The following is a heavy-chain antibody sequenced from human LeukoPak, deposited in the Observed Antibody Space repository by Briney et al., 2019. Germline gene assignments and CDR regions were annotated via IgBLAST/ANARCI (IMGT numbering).Heavy chain of an antibody. V-gene: IGHV3-11*04. Sequence: KSGGSLRLSCAASGFSFRDYYMSWIRQAPGKGLEWISYISSSGSTKYYTDSVRGRFAISRDNAKNSLYLQMNSLRVEDTAVYYCARRQIDVDHLVYWGQGTLVTVSS. J-gene: IGHJ4*02. CDR2: ISSSGSTK. CDR3: ARRQIDVDHLVY. CDR1: GFSFRDYY. D-gene: IGHD5-12*01.